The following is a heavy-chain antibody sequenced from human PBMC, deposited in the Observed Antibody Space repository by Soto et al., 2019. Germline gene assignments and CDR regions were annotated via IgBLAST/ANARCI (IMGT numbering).Heavy chain of an antibody. CDR1: GFTFNTYA. J-gene: IGHJ2*01. CDR3: AKRGILGAQGMAYVDL. D-gene: IGHD1-26*01. Sequence: QVQLMESGGGVVQPGRSLRLSCAASGFTFNTYAMHWVRQAPGKGLEWVAVITPDGTEQYYADSVKGRFTISRDNSKNTLYLQMNSLGIEDMSIYHCAKRGILGAQGMAYVDLWGRGTLVTVSS. V-gene: IGHV3-30*18. CDR2: ITPDGTEQ.